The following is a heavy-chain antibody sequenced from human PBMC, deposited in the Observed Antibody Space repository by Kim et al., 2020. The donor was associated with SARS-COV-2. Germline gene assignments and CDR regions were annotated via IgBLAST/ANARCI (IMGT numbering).Heavy chain of an antibody. V-gene: IGHV1-69*13. CDR1: GGTFSSYA. D-gene: IGHD3-22*01. Sequence: SVKVSCKASGGTFSSYAISWVRQAPGQGLEWMGGIIPIFGTANYAQKFQGRVTITADESTSTAYMELSSLRSEDTAVYYCATRDYDSSGYYFGLGLSAVQHYYYYGMDVWGQGTTVTVSS. J-gene: IGHJ6*02. CDR2: IIPIFGTA. CDR3: ATRDYDSSGYYFGLGLSAVQHYYYYGMDV.